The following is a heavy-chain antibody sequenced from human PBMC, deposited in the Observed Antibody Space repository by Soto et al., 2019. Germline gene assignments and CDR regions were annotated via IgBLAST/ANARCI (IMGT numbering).Heavy chain of an antibody. J-gene: IGHJ4*02. V-gene: IGHV3-23*01. CDR3: AKSGVVAVTSNPSIYFDY. CDR1: GFTFSSYA. D-gene: IGHD4-17*01. CDR2: ISGSGGST. Sequence: EVQLLESGGGLVQPGGSLRLSCAASGFTFSSYAMSWVRQAPGKGLEWVSAISGSGGSTYYADSVKGRFTISRDNSKNTLYLQMNSLRAEDTAVYYCAKSGVVAVTSNPSIYFDYWGQGTLVTVSS.